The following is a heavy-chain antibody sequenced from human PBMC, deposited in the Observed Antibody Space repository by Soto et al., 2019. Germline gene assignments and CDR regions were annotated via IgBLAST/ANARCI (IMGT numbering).Heavy chain of an antibody. J-gene: IGHJ5*02. Sequence: QVQLQESGPGLVKPSQTLSLTCTVSGGSISTVDYWWSWIRQSPDMGLEWIGHIYDGGRTYNNPSLESQVTMSVDTPKSQRSLGLSSVSAAGTAVYYCAGGPSGEKGDPWGQGTLVTVSS. CDR3: AGGPSGEKGDP. CDR1: GGSISTVDYW. CDR2: IYDGGRT. D-gene: IGHD7-27*01. V-gene: IGHV4-30-4*01.